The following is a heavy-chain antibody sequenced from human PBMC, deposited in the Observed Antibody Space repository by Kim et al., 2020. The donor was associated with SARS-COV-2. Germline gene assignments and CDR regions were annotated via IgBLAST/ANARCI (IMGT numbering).Heavy chain of an antibody. CDR3: ARDGKGSVAREYYFDY. J-gene: IGHJ4*02. D-gene: IGHD2-15*01. Sequence: KFQGRVTMTRDTSTSTVYMELSSLRSEDTAVYYCARDGKGSVAREYYFDYWGQGTLVTVSS. V-gene: IGHV1-46*01.